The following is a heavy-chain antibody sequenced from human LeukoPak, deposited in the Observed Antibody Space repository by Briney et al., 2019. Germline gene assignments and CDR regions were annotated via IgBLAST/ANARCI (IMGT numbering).Heavy chain of an antibody. CDR2: IWYDGSIK. Sequence: GGSLRLSCAASGFTFDTHGMHWVRQAPGKGLEWVAVIWYDGSIKYYSDSVKGRFTISRDNSKNTLYPQMNSLRAEDTAVYYCVRISCTGSRCKPYSYYDMDVWGQGTTVTVSS. J-gene: IGHJ6*02. CDR3: VRISCTGSRCKPYSYYDMDV. V-gene: IGHV3-33*01. D-gene: IGHD2-15*01. CDR1: GFTFDTHG.